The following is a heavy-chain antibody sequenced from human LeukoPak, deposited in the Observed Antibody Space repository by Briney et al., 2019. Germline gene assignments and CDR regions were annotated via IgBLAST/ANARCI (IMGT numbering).Heavy chain of an antibody. V-gene: IGHV1-2*02. Sequence: ASVKVSCKSSGYSFTDYFLHWVRQAPGQGLEWMGWINSNSGGTNYAQKFQGRVTMTRDTSISTAYMELSSLRSDDTAVYYCARVLVPAGGGVVDYWGQGTLVTVSS. CDR3: ARVLVPAGGGVVDY. J-gene: IGHJ4*02. CDR2: INSNSGGT. CDR1: GYSFTDYF. D-gene: IGHD3-16*01.